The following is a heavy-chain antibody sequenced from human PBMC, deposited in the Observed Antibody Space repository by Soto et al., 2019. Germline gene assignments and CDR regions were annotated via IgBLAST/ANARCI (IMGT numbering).Heavy chain of an antibody. V-gene: IGHV1-18*01. D-gene: IGHD2-8*01. CDR3: AKNGHPPYYYYGMDV. J-gene: IGHJ6*02. CDR1: GYSFTTYG. CDR2: ISGYNGDT. Sequence: ASVKVSCKASGYSFTTYGISWVRQAPGQGLEWMGWISGYNGDTNNAQKFQDRVTMTIDRSTTTAYLELRSLTSDDTAVYYCAKNGHPPYYYYGMDVWGQGTTVTVSX.